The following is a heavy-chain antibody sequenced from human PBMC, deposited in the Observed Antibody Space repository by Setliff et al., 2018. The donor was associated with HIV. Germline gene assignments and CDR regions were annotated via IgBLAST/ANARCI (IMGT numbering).Heavy chain of an antibody. CDR3: ASPHSVRGGGAYFDP. J-gene: IGHJ5*02. Sequence: PSETLSLTCTVSGGSITSGHYYWGWIRQPPGKGLEWIGNILDGRVTFFNPSLRSRVTISVDASKNQFSLKLRYVTAADPAVYHCASPHSVRGGGAYFDPWGQGILVTVSS. CDR1: GGSITSGHYY. CDR2: ILDGRVT. V-gene: IGHV4-39*01. D-gene: IGHD3-10*02.